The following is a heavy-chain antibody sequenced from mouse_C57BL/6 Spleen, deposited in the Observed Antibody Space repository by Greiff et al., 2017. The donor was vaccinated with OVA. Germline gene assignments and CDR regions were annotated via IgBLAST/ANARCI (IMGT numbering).Heavy chain of an antibody. V-gene: IGHV1-80*01. CDR3: ARSGDYDLYYAMDY. J-gene: IGHJ4*01. CDR1: GYAFSSYW. CDR2: IYPGDGDT. D-gene: IGHD2-4*01. Sequence: VQLKESGAELVKPGASVKISCKASGYAFSSYWMNWVKQRPGKGLEWIGQIYPGDGDTNYNGKFKGKATLTADKSSSTAYMQLSSLTSEDSAVYFCARSGDYDLYYAMDYWGQGTSVTVSS.